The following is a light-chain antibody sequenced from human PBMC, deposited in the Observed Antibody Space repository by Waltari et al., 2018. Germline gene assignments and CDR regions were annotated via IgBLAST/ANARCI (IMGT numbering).Light chain of an antibody. Sequence: QSVLTQPPSVSGAPGQRVTISCPGSSSNIGAGYDVHWYQHLPGTAPKLLIYGNSNRPSGVPDRFSGSKSGTSASLAITGLQAEDEADYYCQSYDSSLSGGVFGGGTKLTVL. CDR3: QSYDSSLSGGV. CDR2: GNS. J-gene: IGLJ2*01. CDR1: SSNIGAGYD. V-gene: IGLV1-40*01.